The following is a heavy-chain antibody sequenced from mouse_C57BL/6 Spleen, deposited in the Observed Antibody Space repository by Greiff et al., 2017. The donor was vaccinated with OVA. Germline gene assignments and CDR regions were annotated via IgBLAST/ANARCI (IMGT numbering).Heavy chain of an antibody. Sequence: EVQLQESGPELVKPGASVKMSCKASGYTFTDYNMHWVKQSHGKSLEWIGYINPNNGGTSYNQKFKGKATLTVNKSSSTAYMELRSLTSEDSAVYYCARSGYYYGSDYFDYWGQGTTLTVSS. V-gene: IGHV1-22*01. CDR3: ARSGYYYGSDYFDY. D-gene: IGHD1-1*01. CDR1: GYTFTDYN. CDR2: INPNNGGT. J-gene: IGHJ2*01.